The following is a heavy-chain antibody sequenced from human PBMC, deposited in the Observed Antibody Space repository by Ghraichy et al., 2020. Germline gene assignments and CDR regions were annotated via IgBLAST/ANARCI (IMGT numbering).Heavy chain of an antibody. Sequence: GGSLRLSCAASGFTFSSYAMSWVRQAPGKGLEWVSAISGSGGSTYYADSVKGRFTISRDNSKNTLYLQMNSLRAEDTAIYYCAKARIQLWSRFDYWGQGTLVTVSS. CDR2: ISGSGGST. D-gene: IGHD5-18*01. CDR1: GFTFSSYA. CDR3: AKARIQLWSRFDY. J-gene: IGHJ4*02. V-gene: IGHV3-23*01.